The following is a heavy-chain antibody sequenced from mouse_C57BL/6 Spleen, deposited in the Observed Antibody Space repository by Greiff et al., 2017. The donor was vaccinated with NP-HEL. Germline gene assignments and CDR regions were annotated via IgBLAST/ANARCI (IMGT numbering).Heavy chain of an antibody. Sequence: EVQVVESGGGLVKPGGSLKLSCAASGFTFSSYAMSWVRQTPEKRLEWVATISDGGSYTSYPDNVKGRFTISRDNAKNNLYLQMSHLKSEDTAMYYCARDLPITTVVAPFDDWGQGTTLTVSS. CDR2: ISDGGSYT. J-gene: IGHJ2*01. V-gene: IGHV5-4*01. CDR3: ARDLPITTVVAPFDD. CDR1: GFTFSSYA. D-gene: IGHD1-1*01.